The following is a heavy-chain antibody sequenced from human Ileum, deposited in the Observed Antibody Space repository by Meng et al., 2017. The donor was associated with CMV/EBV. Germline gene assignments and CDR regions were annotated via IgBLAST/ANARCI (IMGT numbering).Heavy chain of an antibody. CDR1: GFTFSSFA. CDR3: TKEGCSSNTCYSDY. Sequence: ACGFTFSSFAMSWVRQVPGKGLEWVSTIYSGGGSSYYADSVKGRFTISRDNSKNTLYLQMNSLRAEDTAVYYCTKEGCSSNTCYSDYWGQGSLVTVSS. D-gene: IGHD2-2*01. J-gene: IGHJ4*02. V-gene: IGHV3-23*03. CDR2: IYSGGGSS.